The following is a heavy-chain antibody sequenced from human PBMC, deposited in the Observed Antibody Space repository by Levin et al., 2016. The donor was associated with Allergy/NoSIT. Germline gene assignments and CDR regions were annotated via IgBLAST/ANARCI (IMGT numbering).Heavy chain of an antibody. CDR1: GGSITSYY. V-gene: IGHV4-59*01. D-gene: IGHD1-1*01. J-gene: IGHJ4*02. Sequence: SETLSLTCSVSGGSITSYYWTWIRQPPGKGLEWIASFYYTGTTNYNPSLKSRVTISVDMSKNQFSLKLSSVTAADTAVYYCARYRGTYFDYWGQGTLRSPSPQ. CDR2: FYYTGTT. CDR3: ARYRGTYFDY.